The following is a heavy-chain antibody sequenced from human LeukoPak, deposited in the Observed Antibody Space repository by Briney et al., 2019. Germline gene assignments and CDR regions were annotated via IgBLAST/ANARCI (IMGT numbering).Heavy chain of an antibody. CDR3: ARAGYYYDSSGYYSN. D-gene: IGHD3-22*01. J-gene: IGHJ4*02. CDR1: GYTFTGYY. CDR2: INPNSGGT. Sequence: GASVKVSCKASGYTFTGYYMHWVRQAPGQGLEWMGWINPNSGGTNYAQKFQGRVTMPRDTSISTAYMELRRLRSDDTAVYYCARAGYYYDSSGYYSNWGQGTLVTVSS. V-gene: IGHV1-2*02.